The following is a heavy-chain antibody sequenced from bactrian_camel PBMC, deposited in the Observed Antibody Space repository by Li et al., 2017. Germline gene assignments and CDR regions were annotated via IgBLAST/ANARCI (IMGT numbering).Heavy chain of an antibody. CDR1: GFTFSLYA. Sequence: DVQLVESGGGLVQPGGSLRLSCMFSGFTFSLYAMSWVRQAPGKGLEWVAQIAYDGWVTRYHDSAKGRFTISRDNAKNTVYLRMNSLKSEDTALYYCASTIGWTLSEYNYWGQGTQVTVS. D-gene: IGHD2*01. J-gene: IGHJ4*01. V-gene: IGHV3S42*01. CDR3: ASTIGWTLSEYNY. CDR2: IAYDGWVT.